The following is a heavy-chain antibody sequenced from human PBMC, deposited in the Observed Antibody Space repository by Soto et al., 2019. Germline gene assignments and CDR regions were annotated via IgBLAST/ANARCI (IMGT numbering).Heavy chain of an antibody. CDR1: GGSITTNGHY. D-gene: IGHD6-19*01. J-gene: IGHJ4*02. Sequence: QVQLQESGPELVKPSQTLSLTCSVSGGSITTNGHYWTWIRQHPGQGLEWIAYIYYTGNSYLNQSLKSRLSISVDTSKNQFSMELRSVTAADTAVYYCAREQWGFDSWGQGTLVTVSS. CDR3: AREQWGFDS. V-gene: IGHV4-31*03. CDR2: IYYTGNS.